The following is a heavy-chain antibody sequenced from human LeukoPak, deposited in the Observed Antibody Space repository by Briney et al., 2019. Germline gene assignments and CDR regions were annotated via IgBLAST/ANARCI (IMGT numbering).Heavy chain of an antibody. J-gene: IGHJ5*02. CDR1: GGSISSGGYS. Sequence: SETLSLTCAVSGGSISSGGYSWSWIRQPLGKGLEWIGYIYHSGSTYYNPSLKSRVTISVDRSKNQLSLKLSSVTAADTAVYYCAREGIDCSGGSCYSWFDPWGQGTLVTVSS. V-gene: IGHV4-30-2*01. CDR3: AREGIDCSGGSCYSWFDP. D-gene: IGHD2-15*01. CDR2: IYHSGST.